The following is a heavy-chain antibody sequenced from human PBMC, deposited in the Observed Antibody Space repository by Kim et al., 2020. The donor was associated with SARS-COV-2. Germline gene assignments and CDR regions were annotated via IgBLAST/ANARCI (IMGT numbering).Heavy chain of an antibody. J-gene: IGHJ4*02. CDR2: VFHNGNA. CDR3: ATVFIWDLRDF. Sequence: SETLSLTCSVSGVSITSGSYYWAWIRQSPGKGLEWVGNVFHNGNANYNPSLKGRVTMSIDSSKNRFSLKLTSLTPADTAVYFCATVFIWDLRDFWGQGTLVTVSS. D-gene: IGHD1-1*01. CDR1: GVSITSGSYY. V-gene: IGHV4-61*01.